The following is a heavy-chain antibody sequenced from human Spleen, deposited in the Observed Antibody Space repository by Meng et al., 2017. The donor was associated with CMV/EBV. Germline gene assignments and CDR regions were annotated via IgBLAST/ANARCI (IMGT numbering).Heavy chain of an antibody. V-gene: IGHV4-4*02. CDR2: IYHSGRT. D-gene: IGHD2-2*01. J-gene: IGHJ5*02. CDR3: ARSGYCSSTSCLGFGFDP. CDR1: ISSSNE. Sequence: ISSSNEWSGLRQPPGRGLEWIGEIYHSGRTNYNPCRKSRVIISIDKPKIQFSLKLSSVPAADTAVYYCARSGYCSSTSCLGFGFDPWGQGTLVTVSS.